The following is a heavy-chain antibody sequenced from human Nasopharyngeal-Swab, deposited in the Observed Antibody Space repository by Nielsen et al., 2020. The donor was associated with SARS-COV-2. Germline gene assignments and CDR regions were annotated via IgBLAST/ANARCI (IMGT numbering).Heavy chain of an antibody. V-gene: IGHV4-59*01. CDR3: ARERQWLVPDAFDI. Sequence: SGTLSLTCTVSGGSISSYYWSWIRQPPGKGLEWIGYIYYSGSTNYNPSLKSRVTISVDTSKNQFSLKLSSVTAADTAVYYCARERQWLVPDAFDIWGQGTMVTVSS. J-gene: IGHJ3*02. CDR1: GGSISSYY. D-gene: IGHD6-19*01. CDR2: IYYSGST.